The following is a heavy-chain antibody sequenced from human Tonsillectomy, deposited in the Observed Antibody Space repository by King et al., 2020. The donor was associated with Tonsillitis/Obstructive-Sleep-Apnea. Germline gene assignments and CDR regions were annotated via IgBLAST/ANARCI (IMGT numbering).Heavy chain of an antibody. V-gene: IGHV4-59*01. CDR3: ARMEYRAGNAFDI. J-gene: IGHJ3*02. CDR2: IYYSGST. CDR1: GGSISSYY. Sequence: VQLQESGPGLVKPSETLSLTCTVSGGSISSYYWSWIRQPPGKGLDWIGFIYYSGSTNYNPSLKSRVTISVDTSKNQFSLKLSSVTAADTAVYYCARMEYRAGNAFDIWGQGTMVTVSS. D-gene: IGHD2/OR15-2a*01.